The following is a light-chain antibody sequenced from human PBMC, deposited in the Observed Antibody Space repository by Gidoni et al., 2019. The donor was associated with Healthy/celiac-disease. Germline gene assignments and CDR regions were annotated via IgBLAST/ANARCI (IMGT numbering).Light chain of an antibody. CDR2: AAS. J-gene: IGKJ5*01. CDR3: QQSYSTPIT. Sequence: DIQMTQSPSSLSASVGDRVTITYRASQSISSYLNWYQQKPGKAPKLLIYAASSLQSGVPSRFSGSGSGTDFTLTISSLQPEDFATYYCQQSYSTPITFXQXTRLEIK. CDR1: QSISSY. V-gene: IGKV1-39*01.